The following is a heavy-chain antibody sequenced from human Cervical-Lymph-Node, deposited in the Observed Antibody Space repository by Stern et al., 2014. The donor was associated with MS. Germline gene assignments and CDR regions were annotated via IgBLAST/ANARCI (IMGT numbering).Heavy chain of an antibody. J-gene: IGHJ4*02. V-gene: IGHV3-33*01. D-gene: IGHD6-19*01. CDR2: VWDEGNTT. Sequence: VQLVASGGGAVQPGRSLRLYCVASGLPFNNYGMHWIRPAPGKGLEWVADVWDEGNTTYYDDPEKGRFTISRDDYKKRLYPQMHDLAVENTAMYHCARDRSSGWTSEFEYWGQGTLFTVSS. CDR1: GLPFNNYG. CDR3: ARDRSSGWTSEFEY.